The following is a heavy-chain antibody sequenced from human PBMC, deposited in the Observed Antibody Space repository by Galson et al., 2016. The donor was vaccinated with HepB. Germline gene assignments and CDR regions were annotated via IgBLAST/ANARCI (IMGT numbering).Heavy chain of an antibody. CDR2: IYHSGNS. CDR3: ARAREGLTIAYFFDS. J-gene: IGHJ4*02. V-gene: IGHV4-31*03. Sequence: TLSLTCTVSGGSVSSGSSTGGYYWSWIRQHPGKGLEWIGYIYHSGNSYYNPSLKSRVTFSIDTSENQFSLKLNSVTAADTAVYYCARAREGLTIAYFFDSWGQGTLVTVST. D-gene: IGHD2-2*01. CDR1: GGSVSSGSSTGGYY.